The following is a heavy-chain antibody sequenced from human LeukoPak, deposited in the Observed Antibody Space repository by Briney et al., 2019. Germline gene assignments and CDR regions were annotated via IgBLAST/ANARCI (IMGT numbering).Heavy chain of an antibody. CDR2: ISYDGSNK. J-gene: IGHJ6*02. V-gene: IGHV3-30*18. CDR3: AKEASTIFGVGSYYYGMDV. Sequence: GRSLRLSCAASGFTFSSYGMHWVRQAPGKGLEWVAVISYDGSNKYYADSVKGRFTISRDNSKNTLYLQMNSLRAEDTAVYYCAKEASTIFGVGSYYYGMDVWGQGTTVTVSS. CDR1: GFTFSSYG. D-gene: IGHD3-3*01.